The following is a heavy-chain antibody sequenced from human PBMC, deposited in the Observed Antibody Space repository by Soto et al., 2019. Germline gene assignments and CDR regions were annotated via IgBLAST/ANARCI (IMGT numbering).Heavy chain of an antibody. Sequence: QVPLVQSGAEVKKPGASVKVSCKDSGGTLSSYAITWVRLAPGQGLEWMGGIIPIFNIPDYAQKFQGRVSITADKATSTAYMELSNLRPEDTAIYYCAKARGYGSGRNNHYYGMDVWGQGTTVTVSS. CDR1: GGTLSSYA. J-gene: IGHJ6*02. CDR3: AKARGYGSGRNNHYYGMDV. V-gene: IGHV1-69*17. D-gene: IGHD3-10*01. CDR2: IIPIFNIP.